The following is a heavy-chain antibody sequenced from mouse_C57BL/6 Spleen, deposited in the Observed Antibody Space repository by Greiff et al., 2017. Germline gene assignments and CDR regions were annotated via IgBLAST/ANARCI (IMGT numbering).Heavy chain of an antibody. J-gene: IGHJ1*03. CDR1: GYTFTGYW. V-gene: IGHV1-9*01. D-gene: IGHD2-5*01. CDR3: ATYSNYDDWYFDV. Sequence: QVQLQQSGAELMKPGASVKLSCKATGYTFTGYWIEWVKQRPGHGLEWIGEILPGSGSTNYNEKFKGKATFTAYTSSNTAYMQLSSLTTEDSAIYYCATYSNYDDWYFDVWGTGTTVTVSS. CDR2: ILPGSGST.